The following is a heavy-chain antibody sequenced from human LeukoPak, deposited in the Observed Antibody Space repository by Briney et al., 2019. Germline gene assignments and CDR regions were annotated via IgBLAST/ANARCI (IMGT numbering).Heavy chain of an antibody. D-gene: IGHD2-2*01. J-gene: IGHJ4*02. CDR1: GFTFSSYA. CDR3: ASCEGSTSCYYVDY. CDR2: ISGSGGKT. V-gene: IGHV3-23*01. Sequence: GRSLRLSCAASGFTFSSYAMSWVRQAPGKGLEWVSGISGSGGKTYYADSVKGRFTISRDNSKNTLYLHLNSLRAEDTAVYYCASCEGSTSCYYVDYWGQGTLVTVSS.